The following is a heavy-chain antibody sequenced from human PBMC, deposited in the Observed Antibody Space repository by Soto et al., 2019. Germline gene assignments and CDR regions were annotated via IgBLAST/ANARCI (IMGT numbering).Heavy chain of an antibody. V-gene: IGHV4-30-4*01. CDR1: GVSLNTADTW. Sequence: QVQLQESGSGLVKPSQSLSLTCTVSGVSLNTADTWWSWIRQSPGKGLEFIGYYHSGGSTYYDASFRSRVIISADTANSQFSLKLSSVTVADKAVYFCVRSRQMESGNDYGLDVWGQRTTVTVSS. CDR2: YHSGGST. J-gene: IGHJ6*02. CDR3: VRSRQMESGNDYGLDV. D-gene: IGHD1-1*01.